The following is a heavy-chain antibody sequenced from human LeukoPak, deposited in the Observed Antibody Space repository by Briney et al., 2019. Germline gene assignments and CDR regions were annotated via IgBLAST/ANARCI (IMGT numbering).Heavy chain of an antibody. D-gene: IGHD2-21*01. V-gene: IGHV4-39*01. CDR2: IYYSGST. J-gene: IGHJ4*02. CDR3: ARVSWPYCGGDCYPGLWD. Sequence: SQTLSLTCTVSGGSISSGSYYWSWIRQPPGKGLEWIGSIYYSGSTYYNPSLKSRVTISVDTSKNQFSLKLSSVTAADTAVYYCARVSWPYCGGDCYPGLWDWGQGTLVTVSS. CDR1: GGSISSGSYY.